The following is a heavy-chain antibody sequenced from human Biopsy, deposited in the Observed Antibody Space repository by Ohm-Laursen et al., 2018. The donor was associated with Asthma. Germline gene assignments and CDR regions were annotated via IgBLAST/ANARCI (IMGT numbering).Heavy chain of an antibody. V-gene: IGHV3-21*01. Sequence: SLRLSCTASGVDLRDYTMNWVRQAPGKGLEWVASISSLSRYIYHATSLRGRFTISRDNAKRSLYLHMDSLRGDDTAVYYCSRDFTIGSGSPFHFWGRGTLVTVSS. D-gene: IGHD3-10*01. J-gene: IGHJ4*02. CDR1: GVDLRDYT. CDR2: ISSLSRYI. CDR3: SRDFTIGSGSPFHF.